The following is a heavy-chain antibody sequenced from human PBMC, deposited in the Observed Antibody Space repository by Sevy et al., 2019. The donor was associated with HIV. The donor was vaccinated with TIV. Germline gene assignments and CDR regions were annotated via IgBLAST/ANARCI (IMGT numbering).Heavy chain of an antibody. J-gene: IGHJ3*02. Sequence: GGSLRLSCAASGFTFSTHAMSWVRQAPGKGLEWVSGISGSGGSTYYEDSVKGRFSISNDNSKNTLYLQMNSLRVEDTAVYYCVKGVYDFWSGRSDIFDIWGQGTMVTVSS. V-gene: IGHV3-23*01. D-gene: IGHD3-3*01. CDR1: GFTFSTHA. CDR2: ISGSGGST. CDR3: VKGVYDFWSGRSDIFDI.